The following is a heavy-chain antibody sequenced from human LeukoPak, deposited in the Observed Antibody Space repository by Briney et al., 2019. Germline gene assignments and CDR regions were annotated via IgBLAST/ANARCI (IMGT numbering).Heavy chain of an antibody. CDR3: ARVGLAGTGAFDI. D-gene: IGHD1-14*01. CDR1: GFTFSSYS. J-gene: IGHJ3*02. V-gene: IGHV4-34*01. CDR2: INHSGST. Sequence: PGGSLRLSCAASGFTFSSYSMNWVRQPPGKGLEWIGEINHSGSTNYNPSLKSRVTISVDTSKNQFSLKLSSVTAADTAVYYCARVGLAGTGAFDIWGQGTMVTVSS.